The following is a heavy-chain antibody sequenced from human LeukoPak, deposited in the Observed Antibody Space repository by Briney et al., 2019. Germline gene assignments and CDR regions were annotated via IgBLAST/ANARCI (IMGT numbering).Heavy chain of an antibody. CDR3: ARDHSSADYGDYALDY. J-gene: IGHJ4*02. CDR1: GFTFSSYS. Sequence: GGSLRLSCAASGFTFSSYSMNWVRQAPGKGLEWVSSISSSSSYIYYADSVKGRFTISRDNAKNSLYLQTNSLRAEDTAVYYCARDHSSADYGDYALDYWGQETLVTVSS. V-gene: IGHV3-21*01. D-gene: IGHD4-17*01. CDR2: ISSSSSYI.